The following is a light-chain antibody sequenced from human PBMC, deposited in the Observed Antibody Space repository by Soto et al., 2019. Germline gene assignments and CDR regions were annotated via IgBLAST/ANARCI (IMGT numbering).Light chain of an antibody. CDR2: EFT. Sequence: QGARTEAPSATGSPGRAVTISCTITSSDVGGDDYVSWDQQHAGKAPKLIIYEFTKRPSGVPDRFSGSKSGNTASLIVSWIQAEDEADYYCVSSAANTRYVFGTGTKVPVL. CDR1: SSDVGGDDY. V-gene: IGLV2-8*01. J-gene: IGLJ1*01. CDR3: VSSAANTRYV.